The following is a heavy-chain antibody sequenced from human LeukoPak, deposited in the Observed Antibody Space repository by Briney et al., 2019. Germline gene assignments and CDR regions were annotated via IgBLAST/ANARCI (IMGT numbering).Heavy chain of an antibody. V-gene: IGHV1-2*02. CDR3: ARDRQLSFGVVIPRWFDP. CDR2: INPNSGGT. Sequence: EASVKVSCKASGYTFTGYYMHWVRQAPGQGLEWMEWINPNSGGTNYAQKFQGRVTMTRDTSISTAYMELSRLRSDDTAVYYYARDRQLSFGVVIPRWFDPWGQGNLVTVSS. D-gene: IGHD3-3*01. CDR1: GYTFTGYY. J-gene: IGHJ5*01.